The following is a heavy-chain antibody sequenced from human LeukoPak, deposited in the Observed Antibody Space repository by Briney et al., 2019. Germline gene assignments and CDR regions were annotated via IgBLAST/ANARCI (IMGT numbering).Heavy chain of an antibody. Sequence: SETLSLTCAVYGGSFSGYYWSWIRQPPGKGLEWIGEINHSGSTNYNPSLKSRVTISVDTSKNQFSLKLSSVTAADTAVYYCARGDWFDPWGQGALVTVSS. CDR3: ARGDWFDP. V-gene: IGHV4-34*01. CDR1: GGSFSGYY. J-gene: IGHJ5*02. CDR2: INHSGST.